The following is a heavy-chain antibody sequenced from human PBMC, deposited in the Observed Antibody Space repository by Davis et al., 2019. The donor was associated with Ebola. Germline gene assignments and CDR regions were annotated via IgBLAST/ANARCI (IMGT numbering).Heavy chain of an antibody. CDR2: IWYDGSKK. CDR3: ARDQFSPAAGIDH. CDR1: GFTLSSFA. Sequence: GGSLRLSCAASGFTLSSFAMHWVRQAPGKGLEWVALIWYDGSKKYYADSVKGRFTISRDNSKMYLQMNSLRVEDTAVFYCARDQFSPAAGIDHWGQGTLVTVAS. J-gene: IGHJ5*02. V-gene: IGHV3-33*01. D-gene: IGHD6-13*01.